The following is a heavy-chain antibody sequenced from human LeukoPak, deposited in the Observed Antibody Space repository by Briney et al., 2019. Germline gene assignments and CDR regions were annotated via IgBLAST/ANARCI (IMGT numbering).Heavy chain of an antibody. CDR1: GFTFSSYG. Sequence: GGSLRLSCAASGFTFSSYGMHWVRQAPGKGLEWVAVISYDGSNKYYADSVKGRFTTSRDNSKNTLYLQMNSLRAEDTAVYYCAGGFGFDYWGQGTLVTVSS. V-gene: IGHV3-30*03. CDR3: AGGFGFDY. D-gene: IGHD3-16*01. J-gene: IGHJ4*02. CDR2: ISYDGSNK.